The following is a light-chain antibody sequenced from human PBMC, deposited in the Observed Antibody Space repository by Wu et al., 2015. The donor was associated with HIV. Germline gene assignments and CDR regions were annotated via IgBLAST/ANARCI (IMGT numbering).Light chain of an antibody. CDR1: QNISSGF. CDR3: QQYGDSPWT. J-gene: IGKJ1*01. CDR2: GAS. V-gene: IGKV3-20*01. Sequence: EIVLTQFPGTLSLSPGDTATLSCRASQNISSGFLSWYQQKPGQSPRLVIYGASNRATGIPDRFGGSGSGTAFILTISRLEPEDFAVYFCQQYGDSPWTFGQGTKVEVK.